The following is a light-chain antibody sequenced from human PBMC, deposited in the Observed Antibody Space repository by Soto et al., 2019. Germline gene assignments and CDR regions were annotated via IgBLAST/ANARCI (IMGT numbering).Light chain of an antibody. Sequence: QSVLTQPASMSGSPGQSITISCTGTSNDIGGYNHVAWYQQFPGRAPKLIIYHVSYRPSGVPNRFSGSKSDSSASLTISGLQAEDEADYYCSSYTPSRNTYVVGTGTKVTVL. J-gene: IGLJ1*01. CDR3: SSYTPSRNTYV. V-gene: IGLV2-14*03. CDR2: HVS. CDR1: SNDIGGYNH.